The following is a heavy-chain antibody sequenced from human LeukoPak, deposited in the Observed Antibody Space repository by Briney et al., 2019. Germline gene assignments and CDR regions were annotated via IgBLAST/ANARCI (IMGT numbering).Heavy chain of an antibody. J-gene: IGHJ3*01. CDR1: GGTFSSYT. CDR2: IIPILGIA. Sequence: ASVKVSCKASGGTFSSYTISWVRQAPGQGLEWMGRIIPILGIANYAQKFQGRVTITADKSTSTAYMELRSLRSEDTAVYYCASPIPEYRVFFIFWGQGKMVTFSS. CDR3: ASPIPEYRVFFIF. V-gene: IGHV1-69*02. D-gene: IGHD2-2*01.